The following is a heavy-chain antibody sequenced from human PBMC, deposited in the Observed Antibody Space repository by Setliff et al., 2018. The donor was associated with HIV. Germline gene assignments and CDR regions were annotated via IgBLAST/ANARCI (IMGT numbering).Heavy chain of an antibody. J-gene: IGHJ3*02. V-gene: IGHV4-31*03. CDR2: IYHTGKT. Sequence: SETLSLTCTVSGDPIFIGGYYWSWIRQHPGGGLEWIGYIYHTGKTYYNPSLQSRIIMSLDMSQNQFSLKLSSVTAADTAVYYCARGETYDFWSGYGNAFDIWGRGTMVTVSS. CDR3: ARGETYDFWSGYGNAFDI. D-gene: IGHD3-3*01. CDR1: GDPIFIGGYY.